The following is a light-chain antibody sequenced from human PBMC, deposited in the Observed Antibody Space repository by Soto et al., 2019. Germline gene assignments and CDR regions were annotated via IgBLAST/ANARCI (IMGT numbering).Light chain of an antibody. J-gene: IGKJ2*01. CDR2: GAS. CDR3: QQYGSSPPYT. Sequence: EIVLTQSPGTLSLSPGERATLSCRASQSVSSSYLAWYQQKPGQAPRLLIYGASSRATGIPDRFSGSGSRTDFTLTISRLEPEDFAVYYCQQYGSSPPYTFDQGTKLEIK. CDR1: QSVSSSY. V-gene: IGKV3-20*01.